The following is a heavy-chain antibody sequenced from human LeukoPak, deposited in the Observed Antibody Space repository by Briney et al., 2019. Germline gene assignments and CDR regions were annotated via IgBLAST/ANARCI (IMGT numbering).Heavy chain of an antibody. Sequence: SSETLSLTCTVSAGSISSSSYYWGWIRQPPGKGLEWIGSIYYSGSIYYSPSLKSRVTISVDTSKNQFSLKLSSVTAADTAVYYCARGYNYGSGRVYYYSYMDVWGKGTTVTVSS. V-gene: IGHV4-39*01. CDR3: ARGYNYGSGRVYYYSYMDV. D-gene: IGHD5-18*01. J-gene: IGHJ6*03. CDR1: AGSISSSSYY. CDR2: IYYSGSI.